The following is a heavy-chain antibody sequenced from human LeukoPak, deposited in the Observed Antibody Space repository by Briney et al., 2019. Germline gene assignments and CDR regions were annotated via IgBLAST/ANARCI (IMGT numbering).Heavy chain of an antibody. D-gene: IGHD3-10*01. CDR3: ASDGPMARGVVGCALDI. CDR2: INSEGSST. Sequence: PGGSLRLSCALSGFTVSRYRVDWARQVPGKGLAWVSRINSEGSSTSYADSVKGRFTISRDNAGNTLYLQMNSLRAEDTAVYYCASDGPMARGVVGCALDIWGQGTMVTVSS. V-gene: IGHV3-74*01. J-gene: IGHJ3*02. CDR1: GFTVSRYR.